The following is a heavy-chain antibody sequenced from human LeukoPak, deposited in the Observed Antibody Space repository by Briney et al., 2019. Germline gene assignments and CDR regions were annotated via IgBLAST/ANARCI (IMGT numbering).Heavy chain of an antibody. CDR3: ARRATSYYYYMDV. J-gene: IGHJ6*03. V-gene: IGHV3-11*04. Sequence: GGSLRLSCAASGFTFSDYYMSWIRQAPGKGLEWVSYISSSGSTIYYADSVMGRFTISRDNAKNSLYLQMNSLRAEDTAVYYCARRATSYYYYMDVWGKGTTVTVSS. CDR2: ISSSGSTI. CDR1: GFTFSDYY. D-gene: IGHD1-26*01.